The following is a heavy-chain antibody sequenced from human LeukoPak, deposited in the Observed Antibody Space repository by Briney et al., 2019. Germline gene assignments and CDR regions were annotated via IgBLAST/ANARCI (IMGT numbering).Heavy chain of an antibody. J-gene: IGHJ4*02. CDR3: AREAGYDSSGSYFDY. V-gene: IGHV1-69*04. CDR1: GGTFSSYA. CDR2: IIPILGIA. D-gene: IGHD3-22*01. Sequence: PVKVSCKASGGTFSSYAISWVRQAPGQGLEWMGRIIPILGIANYAQKFQGRVTITADKSTSTAYMELSSLRSEDTAVYYCAREAGYDSSGSYFDYWGQGTLVTVSS.